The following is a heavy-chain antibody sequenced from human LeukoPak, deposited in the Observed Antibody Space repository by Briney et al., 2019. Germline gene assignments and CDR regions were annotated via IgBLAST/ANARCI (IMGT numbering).Heavy chain of an antibody. Sequence: PSETLCLTRIVSFDSQRIHCGTCARHPPGKGRECIGDIYFSGRTNQNTSLTSRVTLSIDTTKSQIPLKPNSVTAAYKAVYYGAWYCAGYFGTFDYWGQGALVTVSS. V-gene: IGHV4-59*11. CDR3: AWYCAGYFGTFDY. D-gene: IGHD1-26*01. CDR1: FDSQRIHC. J-gene: IGHJ4*02. CDR2: IYFSGRT.